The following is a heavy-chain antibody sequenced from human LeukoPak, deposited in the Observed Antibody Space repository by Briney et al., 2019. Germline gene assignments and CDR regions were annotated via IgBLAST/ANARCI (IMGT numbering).Heavy chain of an antibody. Sequence: PGGSLRLSCAASGFSFGSFWMHWVRQVPGKGLMWVARVNLDGRSTSYAEFVKGRFTISRDSARLTVYLQMDSLRADDTAVYYCVRDVWGDRDGFFEYWGQGALVTVST. J-gene: IGHJ4*02. CDR1: GFSFGSFW. D-gene: IGHD5-24*01. V-gene: IGHV3-74*01. CDR3: VRDVWGDRDGFFEY. CDR2: VNLDGRST.